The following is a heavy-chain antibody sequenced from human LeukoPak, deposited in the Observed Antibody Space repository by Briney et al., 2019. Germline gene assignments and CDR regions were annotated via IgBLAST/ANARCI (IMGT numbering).Heavy chain of an antibody. V-gene: IGHV1-69*13. D-gene: IGHD6-19*01. CDR2: IIPIFGTA. Sequence: SVKVSCKASGGTFSSYGISWVRQAPGQGLEWMGGIIPIFGTANYAQKFQGRVTITADESASTVYMELNSLRSEDTAMYYCARGGSSGWFVAFDYWGQGTLVTVSS. CDR1: GGTFSSYG. J-gene: IGHJ4*02. CDR3: ARGGSSGWFVAFDY.